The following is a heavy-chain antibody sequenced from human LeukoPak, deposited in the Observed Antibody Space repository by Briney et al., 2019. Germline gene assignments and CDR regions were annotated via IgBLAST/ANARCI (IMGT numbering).Heavy chain of an antibody. CDR3: ARAYVDDAFDI. D-gene: IGHD3-16*01. CDR1: GFTFSSYS. J-gene: IGHJ3*02. Sequence: GGSLRLSCAASGFTFSSYSMNWVRQAPGKGLEWVSSISSSSSYIYYADSVKGRFTISRDYAKNSLYLQMNSLRAEDTAVYYCARAYVDDAFDIWGQGTMVTVSS. V-gene: IGHV3-21*01. CDR2: ISSSSSYI.